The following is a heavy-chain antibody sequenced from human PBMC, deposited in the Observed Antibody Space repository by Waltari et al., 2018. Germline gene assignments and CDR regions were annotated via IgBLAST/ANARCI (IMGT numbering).Heavy chain of an antibody. CDR3: ARGIRIAVAGPNAFDI. CDR1: GGSISSHS. CDR2: IYYSGST. V-gene: IGHV4-59*11. J-gene: IGHJ3*02. D-gene: IGHD6-19*01. Sequence: QVQLQESGPGLVKPSAPLSLTCPFSGGSISSHSWSWIRQPPGKGLEWIGYIYYSGSTNYNPSLKSRVTISVDTSKNQFSLKLSSVTAADTAVYYCARGIRIAVAGPNAFDIWGQGTMVTVSS.